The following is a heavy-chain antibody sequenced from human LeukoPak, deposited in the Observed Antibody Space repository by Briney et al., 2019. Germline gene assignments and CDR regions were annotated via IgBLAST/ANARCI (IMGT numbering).Heavy chain of an antibody. J-gene: IGHJ3*02. Sequence: GGSLRLSCAASGFTFSSYSMNWVRQAPGKGLEWVSSISSSSSYIYYADSVEGRFTISRDNAKNSLYLQMNSLRAEDTAVYYCAKIVADDAFDIWGQGTMVTVSS. CDR1: GFTFSSYS. V-gene: IGHV3-21*01. CDR2: ISSSSSYI. D-gene: IGHD3-22*01. CDR3: AKIVADDAFDI.